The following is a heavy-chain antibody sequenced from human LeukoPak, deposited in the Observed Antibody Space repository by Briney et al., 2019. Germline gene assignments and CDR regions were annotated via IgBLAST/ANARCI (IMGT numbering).Heavy chain of an antibody. V-gene: IGHV1-24*01. CDR1: GYIFSELS. Sequence: ASVKVSCKVSGYIFSELSMHWVRQAPGQGLEWMGGFNPEDGETFYAQKFQGRVNMTEDTSADTAYMELSSLSYDDTAVYYCATDGAGDYLNHWGQGTLVTVSS. CDR2: FNPEDGET. D-gene: IGHD4-17*01. J-gene: IGHJ4*02. CDR3: ATDGAGDYLNH.